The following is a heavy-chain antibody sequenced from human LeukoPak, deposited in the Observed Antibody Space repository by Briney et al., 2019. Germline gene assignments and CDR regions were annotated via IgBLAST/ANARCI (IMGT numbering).Heavy chain of an antibody. CDR3: AREGRYREGPHY. Sequence: GGSQRLSCAASGFTFSSYAMSWVRQAPGKGLEWVSYISSSGSTIYYADSVKGRFTISRDNAKNSLYLQMNSLRAEDTAVYYCAREGRYREGPHYWGQGTLVTVSS. V-gene: IGHV3-48*04. D-gene: IGHD2-2*02. CDR2: ISSSGSTI. J-gene: IGHJ4*02. CDR1: GFTFSSYA.